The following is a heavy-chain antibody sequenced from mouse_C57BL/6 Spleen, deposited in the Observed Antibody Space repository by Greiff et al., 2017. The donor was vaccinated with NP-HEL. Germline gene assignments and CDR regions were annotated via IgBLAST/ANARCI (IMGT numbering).Heavy chain of an antibody. CDR2: FYPGSGSI. CDR1: GYTFTEYT. CDR3: ARHGLYYYGSSPYYFDY. J-gene: IGHJ2*01. D-gene: IGHD1-1*01. V-gene: IGHV1-62-2*01. Sequence: VQGVESGAELVKPGASVKLSCKASGYTFTEYTIHWVKQRSGQGLEWIGWFYPGSGSIKYNEKFKDKATLTADKSSSTVYMELSRLTSEDSAVYFCARHGLYYYGSSPYYFDYWGQGTTLTVSS.